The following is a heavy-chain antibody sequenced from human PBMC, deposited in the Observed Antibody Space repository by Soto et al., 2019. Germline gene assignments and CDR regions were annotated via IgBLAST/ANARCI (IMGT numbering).Heavy chain of an antibody. CDR2: ISSSGSTI. Sequence: RLSCAASGFTFSSYEMNWVRQAPGKGLEWISYISSSGSTIYYADSVKGRFTISRDNAKNSLYVQMYSLRAEDTAVYYCAREGPWDQVDYWGQRTLVTVSS. CDR3: AREGPWDQVDY. D-gene: IGHD1-26*01. J-gene: IGHJ4*02. CDR1: GFTFSSYE. V-gene: IGHV3-48*03.